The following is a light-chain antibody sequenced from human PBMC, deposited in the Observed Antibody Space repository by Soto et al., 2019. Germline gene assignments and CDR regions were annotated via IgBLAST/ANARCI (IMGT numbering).Light chain of an antibody. J-gene: IGLJ1*01. CDR1: SSDVGGYNY. Sequence: QSVLTQPASVSGSPGQSITISCSGTSSDVGGYNYVSWFQQHPGTAPKLIIYEVSNRPSGLSNRFSGSKSGNTASLTISGLKVEDEADYYCCSSGGSPTYVFGTGTKLTVL. V-gene: IGLV2-14*01. CDR2: EVS. CDR3: CSSGGSPTYV.